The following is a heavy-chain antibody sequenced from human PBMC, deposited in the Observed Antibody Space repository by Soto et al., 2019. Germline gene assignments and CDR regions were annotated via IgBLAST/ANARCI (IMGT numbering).Heavy chain of an antibody. V-gene: IGHV3-23*01. J-gene: IGHJ5*02. D-gene: IGHD3-3*01. Sequence: PGGSLRLSCAASGFNFGSYWMSWVRQAPGKGLEWVSTISGSGGSTYYADSVKGRFTISRDNSKNTLYLQMNSLRAEDTAVYYCAKDPHYDFWSGSPVFDPWGQGTLVTVSS. CDR2: ISGSGGST. CDR3: AKDPHYDFWSGSPVFDP. CDR1: GFNFGSYW.